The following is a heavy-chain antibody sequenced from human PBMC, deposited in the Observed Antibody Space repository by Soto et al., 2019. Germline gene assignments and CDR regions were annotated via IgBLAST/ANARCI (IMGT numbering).Heavy chain of an antibody. V-gene: IGHV1-18*01. CDR2: ISPYNDYT. CDR1: GYTFIRYG. J-gene: IGHJ6*02. CDR3: ARGGYYDHTWGKLSHYGLDV. Sequence: QVQLVQSAAEVKKPGASVRVSCKASGYTFIRYGIAWVRQAPGQGLEWMGWISPYNDYTIYAQKLQGRVTMTADTSTRTVYIELRGLKSDGAAVYSCARGGYYDHTWGKLSHYGLDVWGQGASVTVSS. D-gene: IGHD3-16*01.